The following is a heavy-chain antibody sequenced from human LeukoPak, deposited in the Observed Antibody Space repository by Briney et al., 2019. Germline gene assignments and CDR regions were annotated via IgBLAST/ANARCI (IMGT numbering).Heavy chain of an antibody. Sequence: ASVKASCKASGYTFTGYYMHWVRQAPGQGLEWMGWINPNSGGTNYAQKFQGRVTMTRDTSISTAYMELSRLRSDDTAVYYCARGYAHYYDSSGYYVFDYWGQGTLVTVSS. CDR1: GYTFTGYY. V-gene: IGHV1-2*02. D-gene: IGHD3-22*01. J-gene: IGHJ4*02. CDR3: ARGYAHYYDSSGYYVFDY. CDR2: INPNSGGT.